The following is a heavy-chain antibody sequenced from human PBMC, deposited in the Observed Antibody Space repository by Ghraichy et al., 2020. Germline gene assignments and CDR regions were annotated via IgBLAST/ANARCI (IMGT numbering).Heavy chain of an antibody. CDR1: GFNFRTYG. D-gene: IGHD3-3*01. CDR2: ISYDGSKI. V-gene: IGHV3-30*18. Sequence: GGSLRLSCTVSGFNFRTYGMHWVRQAAGKGLEWVAVISYDGSKIYYADSVNGRFTISRDNSKNTLELQMNGLRVEDTAVYSCAKDGLQYYFDRSGYYAYFENWGRGTQVTVSS. CDR3: AKDGLQYYFDRSGYYAYFEN. J-gene: IGHJ1*01.